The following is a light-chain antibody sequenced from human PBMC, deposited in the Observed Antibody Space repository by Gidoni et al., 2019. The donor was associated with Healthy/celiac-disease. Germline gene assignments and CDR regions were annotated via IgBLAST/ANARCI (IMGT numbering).Light chain of an antibody. CDR2: DAS. CDR3: QQYDNLPPYT. CDR1: QDISNY. V-gene: IGKV1-33*01. J-gene: IGKJ2*01. Sequence: DIKMTQSPSSLSASVGDRVTITCQASQDISNYLNWYQQKPGKAPKLLIYDASDLETGVPSRFSGSGSGTDFTCTISSLQPEDIATYYCQQYDNLPPYTFGQGTKLEIK.